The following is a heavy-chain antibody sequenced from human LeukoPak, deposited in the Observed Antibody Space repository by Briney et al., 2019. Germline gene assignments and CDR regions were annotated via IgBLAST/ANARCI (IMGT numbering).Heavy chain of an antibody. CDR2: ISSSGSTI. V-gene: IGHV3-11*01. D-gene: IGHD5-12*01. J-gene: IGHJ5*02. CDR1: GFTFSDYY. CDR3: ARDLYSGYDTGANNWFDP. Sequence: GGSLRLSCAASGFTFSDYYMSWIRQAPGKGLEWVSYISSSGSTIYYADSVKGRFTISRDNAKNSLYLQMNSLRAEDTAVYYCARDLYSGYDTGANNWFDPWGQGTLVTVSS.